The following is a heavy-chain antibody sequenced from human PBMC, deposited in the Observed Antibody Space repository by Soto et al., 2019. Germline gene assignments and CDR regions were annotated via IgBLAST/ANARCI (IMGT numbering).Heavy chain of an antibody. D-gene: IGHD5-12*01. Sequence: QVQLVQSGDEVKKPGASVKVSCKASGYIFVNYGIAWVRQAPGQGLEWMGWISPYTGNTHSASKVQGRLTMTTYTSTSTAYMDLGSLTSDDTAVYYCVMVDNDVTPPPQDVWGQGTTVTVSS. CDR1: GYIFVNYG. V-gene: IGHV1-18*01. CDR3: VMVDNDVTPPPQDV. CDR2: ISPYTGNT. J-gene: IGHJ6*02.